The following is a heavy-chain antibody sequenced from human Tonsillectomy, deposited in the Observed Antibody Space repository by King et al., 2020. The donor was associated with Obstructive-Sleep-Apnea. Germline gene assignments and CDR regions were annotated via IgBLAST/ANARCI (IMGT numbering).Heavy chain of an antibody. D-gene: IGHD6-19*01. CDR1: GYTFNGYY. V-gene: IGHV1-2*04. Sequence: QLVQSGAEVKKPGDSVKVSCRASGYTFNGYYMHWVRQAPGQGLEWMGWINPDSGETNYAQRFQGWVTMTRDTSISTAYMELSRLTSDDTAVYYCARVGTGWSDDYWGQGTLVTVSS. J-gene: IGHJ4*02. CDR2: INPDSGET. CDR3: ARVGTGWSDDY.